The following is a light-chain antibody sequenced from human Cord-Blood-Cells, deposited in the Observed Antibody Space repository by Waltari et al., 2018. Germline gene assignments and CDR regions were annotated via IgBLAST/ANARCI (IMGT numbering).Light chain of an antibody. CDR1: QSVLYSSNNKNY. Sequence: DIVMTQSPASLAVSLGARATIHCTSSQSVLYSSNNKNYLAWYQQKPGQPPKLLIYWASTRESGVPDRFSGSGSGTDFTLTISSLQAEDVAVYYCQQYYSTPYTFGQGTKLEIK. V-gene: IGKV4-1*01. CDR3: QQYYSTPYT. J-gene: IGKJ2*01. CDR2: WAS.